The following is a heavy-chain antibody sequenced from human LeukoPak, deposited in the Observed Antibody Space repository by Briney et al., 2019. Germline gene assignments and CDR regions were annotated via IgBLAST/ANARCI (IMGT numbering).Heavy chain of an antibody. V-gene: IGHV3-30*18. CDR2: ISYDGSNK. D-gene: IGHD3-10*01. Sequence: GGSLRLSCAASGFTFSNYAVHWVRQAPGRGLEWVAVISYDGSNKYYADSVKGRFTISRDNSKNTLYLQMNSLRADDTAVHYCAKEGGSGSYTPGWFDPWGQGTLVAVSS. J-gene: IGHJ5*02. CDR1: GFTFSNYA. CDR3: AKEGGSGSYTPGWFDP.